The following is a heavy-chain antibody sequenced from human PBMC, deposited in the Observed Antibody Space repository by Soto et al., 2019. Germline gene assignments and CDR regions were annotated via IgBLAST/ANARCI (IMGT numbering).Heavy chain of an antibody. CDR2: ISGSGGST. V-gene: IGHV3-23*01. D-gene: IGHD6-6*01. Sequence: EVQLLESGGGLVQPGGSLRLSCAASGFTFSSYAMSWVRQAPGKGLEWVSAISGSGGSTYYADSVKGRFTISRXNSKXXXXXXXXXXXXXXXXXXXXARHRQQLVLYGPWANWFDPWGQGTLVTVSS. CDR1: GFTFSSYA. CDR3: ARHRQQLVLYGPWANWFDP. J-gene: IGHJ5*02.